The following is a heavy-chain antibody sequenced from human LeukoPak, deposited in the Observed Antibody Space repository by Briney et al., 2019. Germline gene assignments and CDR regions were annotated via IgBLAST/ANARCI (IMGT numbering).Heavy chain of an antibody. CDR1: GYTFTTYS. CDR3: ARDREIIAFDY. V-gene: IGHV7-4-1*02. CDR2: INTNTGNP. J-gene: IGHJ4*02. Sequence: ASVKVSCTASGYTFTTYSMNWVRQAPGQGLEWMGWINTNTGNPTYAQGFTGRFVFSLDTSVSTAYLQISSLEAEDTAVYYCARDREIIAFDYWGQGTLVSVSS. D-gene: IGHD3-10*01.